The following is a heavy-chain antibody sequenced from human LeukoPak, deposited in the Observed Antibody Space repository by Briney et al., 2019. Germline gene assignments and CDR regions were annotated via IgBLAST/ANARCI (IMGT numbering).Heavy chain of an antibody. CDR1: GYTFTSYG. J-gene: IGHJ4*02. D-gene: IGHD3-10*01. CDR3: ARESSGSPHFDY. Sequence: ASVKVSCKASGYTFTSYGISWVRQAPGQGLEWMGWISAYNGNTNYAQKLQGRVTMTTDTSTSTAYMELSSLRSEDTAVYYCARESSGSPHFDYWGQGTLVTASS. V-gene: IGHV1-18*01. CDR2: ISAYNGNT.